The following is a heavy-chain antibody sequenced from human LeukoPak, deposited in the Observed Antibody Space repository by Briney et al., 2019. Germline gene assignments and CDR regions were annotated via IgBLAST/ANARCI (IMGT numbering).Heavy chain of an antibody. J-gene: IGHJ4*02. CDR1: GFTFSSYA. Sequence: HTGGSLRLSCAASGFTFSSYAMSWVRQAPGKRLEWVSAISGSGGSTYYADSVKGRFTISRDSSKNTLYLQMNSQRAEDTALYYCVQGPYLDYWGQGTLVTVSS. CDR3: VQGPYLDY. D-gene: IGHD2-21*01. CDR2: ISGSGGST. V-gene: IGHV3-23*01.